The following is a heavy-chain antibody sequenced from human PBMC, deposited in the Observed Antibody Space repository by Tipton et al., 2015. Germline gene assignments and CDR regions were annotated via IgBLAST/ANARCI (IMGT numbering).Heavy chain of an antibody. D-gene: IGHD1/OR15-1a*01. CDR1: GFTFDVYA. CDR3: ARDQTTRYYFGMDV. Sequence: SLRLSCAASGFTFDVYAMNWVRQAPGKGLEWVSAISGSGGATFYADSVKGRFTISRDNSEKTVFLQMNSLRPEDTAVYYCARDQTTRYYFGMDVWGQGTTVTVSS. V-gene: IGHV3-23*01. J-gene: IGHJ6*02. CDR2: ISGSGGAT.